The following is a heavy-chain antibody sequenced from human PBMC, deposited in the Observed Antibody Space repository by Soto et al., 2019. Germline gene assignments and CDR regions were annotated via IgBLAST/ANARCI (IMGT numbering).Heavy chain of an antibody. CDR3: AREGVVVIGAFDI. D-gene: IGHD3-22*01. V-gene: IGHV1-3*01. CDR1: GYTFTRYA. J-gene: IGHJ3*02. CDR2: INAGNVNT. Sequence: ASVKVSCKASGYTFTRYAMHWVRQAPGQRLEWMGWINAGNVNTKYSQKFQGRVTITRDTSASTAYMELSSLRSEDTAVYYCAREGVVVIGAFDIWGQGTMVTVSS.